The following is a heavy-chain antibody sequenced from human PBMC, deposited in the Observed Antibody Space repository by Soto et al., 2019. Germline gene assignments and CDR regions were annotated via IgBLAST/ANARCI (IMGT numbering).Heavy chain of an antibody. CDR1: GCSFGNSA. J-gene: IGHJ4*02. CDR3: ATGVIWIGYFTVDS. CDR2: FIPVYRTL. V-gene: IGHV1-69*13. D-gene: IGHD3-3*01. Sequence: SVKVSCKASGCSFGNSAINWVRQTPGQGLEWLGGFIPVYRTLNYAQKFQGRVTITADESTGTAYMTLSSLASNDTAVYYCATGVIWIGYFTVDSWGQGTRVTVSS.